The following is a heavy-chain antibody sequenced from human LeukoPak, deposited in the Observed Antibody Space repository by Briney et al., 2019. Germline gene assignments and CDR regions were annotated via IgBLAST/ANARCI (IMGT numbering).Heavy chain of an antibody. Sequence: GGSLRLSCAASGFTFSSYWMSWVRQAPGKGLEWVANIKQDGSEKYYVDSAKGRFTISRDNAKNSLYLQMNSLRAEDTAVYYCARLLANRVQAYDYWGQGTLVTVSS. CDR2: IKQDGSEK. V-gene: IGHV3-7*01. D-gene: IGHD3-3*02. J-gene: IGHJ4*02. CDR1: GFTFSSYW. CDR3: ARLLANRVQAYDY.